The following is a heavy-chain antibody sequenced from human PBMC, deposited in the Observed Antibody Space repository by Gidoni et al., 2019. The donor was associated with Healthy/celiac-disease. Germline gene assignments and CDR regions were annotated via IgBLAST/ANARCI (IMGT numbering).Heavy chain of an antibody. CDR1: GGSFSGSS. Sequence: QVQLQQWGAGLLKPSENLYLTCAVYGGSFSGSSRSWIRQPPGEGLEWIGEINHSASTNNNPSLKGRVTISVDTSKNQFYLKLTPVTAADTPVYYCARSYCGGDCYYRSYYGMDVWGQGTTVTVSS. J-gene: IGHJ6*02. CDR3: ARSYCGGDCYYRSYYGMDV. CDR2: INHSAST. V-gene: IGHV4-34*01. D-gene: IGHD2-21*01.